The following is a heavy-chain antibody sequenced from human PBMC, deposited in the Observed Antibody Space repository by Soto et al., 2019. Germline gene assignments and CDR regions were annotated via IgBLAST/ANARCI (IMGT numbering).Heavy chain of an antibody. V-gene: IGHV1-18*01. J-gene: IGHJ5*02. CDR2: ISAYDGKT. CDR3: ARDPHEYWTSYWFDP. CDR1: GYNFTIYG. D-gene: IGHD3-3*01. Sequence: QVQLVQSGAEVKKPGASVKVSCKASGYNFTIYGINWVRQAPGQGLELMGWISAYDGKTTYAEKFQGRVTMTTDASTSTAYMELRGLRSDDTAVYYCARDPHEYWTSYWFDPWGQGTLVTVSS.